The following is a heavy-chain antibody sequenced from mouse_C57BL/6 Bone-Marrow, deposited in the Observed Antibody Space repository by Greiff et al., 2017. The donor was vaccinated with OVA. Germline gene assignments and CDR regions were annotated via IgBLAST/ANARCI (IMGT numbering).Heavy chain of an antibody. CDR3: AREGT. CDR1: GYSITSGYY. Sequence: EVKLQESGPGLVKPSQSLSLTCSVTGYSITSGYYWNWIRQFPGNKLEWMGYISYDGSNNYNPSLKNRISITRDTSKNQFCLKLNSVTTEDTATYYCAREGTWGQGTTLTVSS. J-gene: IGHJ2*01. CDR2: ISYDGSN. D-gene: IGHD3-3*01. V-gene: IGHV3-6*01.